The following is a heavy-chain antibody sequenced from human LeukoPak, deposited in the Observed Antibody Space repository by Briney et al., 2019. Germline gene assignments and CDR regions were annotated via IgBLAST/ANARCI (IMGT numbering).Heavy chain of an antibody. CDR2: IYYSGST. CDR3: ARGGLAAAGSEIDS. V-gene: IGHV4-59*12. J-gene: IGHJ4*02. CDR1: GGSISSYY. Sequence: SETLSLTCTVSGGSISSYYWSWIRQPPGKGLEWIGYIYYSGSTNYNPSLKSRVTISVDTSKNQFSLKLNSVTAADTAVYYCARGGLAAAGSEIDSWGQGTLVTVSS. D-gene: IGHD6-13*01.